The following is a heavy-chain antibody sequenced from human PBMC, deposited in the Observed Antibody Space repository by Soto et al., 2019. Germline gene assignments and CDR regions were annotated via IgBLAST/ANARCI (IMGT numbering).Heavy chain of an antibody. CDR2: INTDGSNT. Sequence: GGSLRLSCAASGLTFNRYWMHWVRHAPGKGLVWVSHINTDGSNTNYADSVKGRFTISRDNAKSTLFLQMNSLRAGDMAVYSCAKSQEIGTHFFDSWGQGTQVTVSS. V-gene: IGHV3-74*01. CDR3: AKSQEIGTHFFDS. CDR1: GLTFNRYW. D-gene: IGHD6-13*01. J-gene: IGHJ4*02.